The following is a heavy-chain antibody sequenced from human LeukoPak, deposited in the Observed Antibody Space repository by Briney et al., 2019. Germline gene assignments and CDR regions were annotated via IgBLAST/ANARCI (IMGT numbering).Heavy chain of an antibody. V-gene: IGHV3-23*01. CDR1: GFTFSTFA. Sequence: GGSLRLSCAASGFTFSTFAMIWVCQPPGKGLEWVSSIFPSGGEIHYADSVRGRFTISRDNSKSTLSLQMNSLRDEDTAIYYCATYRQVLLPFESWGQGTLVTVSS. CDR3: ATYRQVLLPFES. D-gene: IGHD2-8*02. CDR2: IFPSGGEI. J-gene: IGHJ4*02.